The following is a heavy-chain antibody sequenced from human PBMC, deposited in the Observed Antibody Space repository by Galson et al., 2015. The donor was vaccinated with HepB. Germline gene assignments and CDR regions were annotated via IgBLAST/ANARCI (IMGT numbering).Heavy chain of an antibody. CDR1: GFTFSGSG. V-gene: IGHV3-73*01. J-gene: IGHJ6*02. CDR3: TRPGYGSSWFLDYSHGMDI. D-gene: IGHD6-13*01. Sequence: SLRLSCAASGFTFSGSGIHWVRLASGKGLEWVGRIRNRANNYATAYAASVKGRFTVSRDDSKNTAYLQMNSLKTEDTAVYYCTRPGYGSSWFLDYSHGMDIWGQGTTAIVS. CDR2: IRNRANNYAT.